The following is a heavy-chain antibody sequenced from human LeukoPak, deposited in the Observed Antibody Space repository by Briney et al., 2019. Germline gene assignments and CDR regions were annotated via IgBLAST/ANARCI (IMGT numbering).Heavy chain of an antibody. V-gene: IGHV3-11*01. CDR2: ISISGSNI. D-gene: IGHD3-10*01. CDR1: GFTFSDYH. J-gene: IGHJ4*02. CDR3: AARTTFGGFTFDY. Sequence: GGSLRLSCAASGFTFSDYHMSWLRQAPGKGLEWGSYISISGSNIYYADSVKGRFTRSRDNAKNSLYLQMNSLRAEDTAVYYCAARTTFGGFTFDYWCQGTLVSVSP.